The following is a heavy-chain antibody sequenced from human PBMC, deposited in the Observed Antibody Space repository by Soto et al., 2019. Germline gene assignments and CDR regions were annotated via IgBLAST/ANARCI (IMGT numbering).Heavy chain of an antibody. V-gene: IGHV4-59*01. Sequence: QVQLQESGPGLVKPSETLSLTCTVSGGSISSYYWSWIRQPPGKGLEWIGYIYYSGSTNYNPSLKSRVTISIDTSKNQFSLKLSSVTAADTAVYYCARGYDFWSGPPGGDAFDIWGQGTMVTVSS. CDR2: IYYSGST. D-gene: IGHD3-3*01. CDR1: GGSISSYY. CDR3: ARGYDFWSGPPGGDAFDI. J-gene: IGHJ3*02.